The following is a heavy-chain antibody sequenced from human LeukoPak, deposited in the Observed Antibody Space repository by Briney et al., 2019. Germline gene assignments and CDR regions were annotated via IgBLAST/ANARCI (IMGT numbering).Heavy chain of an antibody. V-gene: IGHV1-8*01. CDR1: GYTFTSSD. Sequence: ASVKVSCKASGYTFTSSDINWVRHAAGQGVEWMGWINPNSGRTGYAQKFQGRVTMTANTSISTAYMELSSLRFDDTAVYYCARGRSGLAAAGTYDYWGQGTLITVSS. D-gene: IGHD6-13*01. CDR2: INPNSGRT. CDR3: ARGRSGLAAAGTYDY. J-gene: IGHJ4*02.